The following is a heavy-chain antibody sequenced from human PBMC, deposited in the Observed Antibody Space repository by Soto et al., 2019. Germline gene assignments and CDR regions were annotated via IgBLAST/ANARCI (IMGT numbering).Heavy chain of an antibody. Sequence: GASVKVSCKASRFTFTSSAVQWVRQARGQRLEWIGWIVVGSGNTNYAQKFQERVTITRDMSTSTAYMELSSLRSEDTAVYYCATVQLERPEKTDYWGQGTLVTVSS. CDR1: RFTFTSSA. D-gene: IGHD1-1*01. CDR2: IVVGSGNT. CDR3: ATVQLERPEKTDY. J-gene: IGHJ4*02. V-gene: IGHV1-58*01.